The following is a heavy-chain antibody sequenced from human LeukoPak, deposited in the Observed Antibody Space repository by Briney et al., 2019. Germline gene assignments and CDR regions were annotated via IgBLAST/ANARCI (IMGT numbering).Heavy chain of an antibody. CDR1: GGSISSSSYY. CDR3: ARAKGWFGELSIYYGMDV. CDR2: IYYSGST. V-gene: IGHV4-31*03. J-gene: IGHJ6*02. D-gene: IGHD3-10*01. Sequence: SETLSLTCTVSGGSISSSSYYWSWIRQHPGKGLEWIGYIYYSGSTYYNPSLKSRVTISVDTSKNQFSLKLSSVTAADTAVYYCARAKGWFGELSIYYGMDVWGQGTTVTVSS.